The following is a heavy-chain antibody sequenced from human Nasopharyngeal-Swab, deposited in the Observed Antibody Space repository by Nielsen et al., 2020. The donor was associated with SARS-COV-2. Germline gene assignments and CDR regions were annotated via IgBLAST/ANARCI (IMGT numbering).Heavy chain of an antibody. V-gene: IGHV3-30-3*01. CDR1: GFTFSSYA. CDR2: ISYDGSNK. Sequence: GGSLRLSCAASGFTFSSYAMHWVRQAPGKGLEWVAVISYDGSNKYYADSVKGRFTISRDNSKNTPYLQMNSLRAEDTAVYYCARTAAIRGYAFDIWGQGTMVTVSS. J-gene: IGHJ3*02. CDR3: ARTAAIRGYAFDI. D-gene: IGHD2-2*02.